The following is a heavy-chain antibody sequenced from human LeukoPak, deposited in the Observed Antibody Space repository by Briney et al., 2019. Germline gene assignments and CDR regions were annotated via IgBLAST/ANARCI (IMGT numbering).Heavy chain of an antibody. Sequence: GASVKVSCKASGYTFTGYYMHWVRQAPGQGLEWMGWINPNSGGTNYAQKFQGRVTMTRDTSISTAYMELNRLRSDDTAVYYCARDSDYGDGFDPWGQGTLLTVSS. D-gene: IGHD4-17*01. CDR3: ARDSDYGDGFDP. J-gene: IGHJ5*02. CDR1: GYTFTGYY. V-gene: IGHV1-2*02. CDR2: INPNSGGT.